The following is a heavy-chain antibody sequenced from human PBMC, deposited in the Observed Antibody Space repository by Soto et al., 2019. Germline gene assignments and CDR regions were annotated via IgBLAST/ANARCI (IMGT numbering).Heavy chain of an antibody. D-gene: IGHD4-17*01. CDR3: ATTTTVVPPSNYYYCGMDV. Sequence: QVQLVQSGAEVKKPGSSVKVSCKASGGTFSSYAISWVRQAPGQGLEWMGGIIPIFGTANYAQKFQGRVTITADESTSTAYMELSSLRSEDTAVYYCATTTTVVPPSNYYYCGMDVWGQGTTVTVSS. V-gene: IGHV1-69*12. J-gene: IGHJ6*02. CDR2: IIPIFGTA. CDR1: GGTFSSYA.